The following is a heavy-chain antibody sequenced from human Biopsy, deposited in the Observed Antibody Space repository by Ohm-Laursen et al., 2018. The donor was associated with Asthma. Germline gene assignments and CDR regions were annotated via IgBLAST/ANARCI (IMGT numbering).Heavy chain of an antibody. CDR1: GLNFEDYV. CDR3: RALPTRTMYFDS. CDR2: ISWNSRSI. Sequence: SSLRLSCSASGLNFEDYVMHWVRQAPGKGLGWVSGISWNSRSIGYGDSVKGRFTISRDNTKNSLYLQMNSLSPEDTAMYYCRALPTRTMYFDSWGQGTLVTVSS. D-gene: IGHD4/OR15-4a*01. J-gene: IGHJ4*02. V-gene: IGHV3-9*01.